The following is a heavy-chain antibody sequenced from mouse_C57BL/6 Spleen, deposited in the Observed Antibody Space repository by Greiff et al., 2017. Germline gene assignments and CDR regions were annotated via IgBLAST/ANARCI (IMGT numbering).Heavy chain of an antibody. D-gene: IGHD4-1*01. CDR3: ARSQLTGTEDAMDY. J-gene: IGHJ4*01. CDR2: INPSSGYT. Sequence: QVQLQQSGAELARPGASVKMSCKASGYTFTSYTMHWVKQRPGQGLEWIGYINPSSGYTKYNQKFKDKATLTADKSCSTAYMQLSSLTSEDTAVYYGARSQLTGTEDAMDYWGQGTSVTVSS. CDR1: GYTFTSYT. V-gene: IGHV1-4*01.